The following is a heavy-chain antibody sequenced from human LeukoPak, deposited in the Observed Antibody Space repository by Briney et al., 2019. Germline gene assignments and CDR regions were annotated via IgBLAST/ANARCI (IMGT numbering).Heavy chain of an antibody. CDR3: ARDRFTSGWFNGY. D-gene: IGHD6-19*01. CDR1: GFTFSSYS. Sequence: GGSLRLSCAASGFTFSSYSFNWVRQAPGKGLEWVSSISSSSDYIYYADSVKGRFSISRDNAKNSLFLQMNSLRVEDTAVYYCARDRFTSGWFNGYWGQGTLVTVSS. V-gene: IGHV3-21*01. CDR2: ISSSSDYI. J-gene: IGHJ4*02.